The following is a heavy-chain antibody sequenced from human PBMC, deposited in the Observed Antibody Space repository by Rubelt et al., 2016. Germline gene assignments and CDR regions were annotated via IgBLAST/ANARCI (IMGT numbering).Heavy chain of an antibody. V-gene: IGHV3-48*01. CDR2: ISSSGTTV. J-gene: IGHJ4*02. CDR3: ARVYSSGWPDY. CDR1: GFTFSSYR. Sequence: EVQLLESGGGLVQPGGSLRLSCAASGFTFSSYRMNWVRQAPGKGLEWVSYISSSGTTVYYADSVKGRLTISRDKAKKSLYLQMNSLRAEDTAVYYCARVYSSGWPDYWGQGTLVTVSS. D-gene: IGHD6-19*01.